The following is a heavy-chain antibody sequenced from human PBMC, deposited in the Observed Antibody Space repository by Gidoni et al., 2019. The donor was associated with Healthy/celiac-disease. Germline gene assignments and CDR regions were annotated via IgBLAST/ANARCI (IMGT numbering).Heavy chain of an antibody. CDR2: IYYSGST. V-gene: IGHV4-39*07. J-gene: IGHJ4*02. Sequence: QLQLQESGPGLVKPSETLSLTCPVSGGSISSSSYYWVWIRQPPGKGLEWIGSIYYSGSTYYNPSLKSRVTISVDTSKNQFSLKLSSVTAADTAVYYCARADYGDYVGYWGQGTLVTVSS. CDR1: GGSISSSSYY. CDR3: ARADYGDYVGY. D-gene: IGHD4-17*01.